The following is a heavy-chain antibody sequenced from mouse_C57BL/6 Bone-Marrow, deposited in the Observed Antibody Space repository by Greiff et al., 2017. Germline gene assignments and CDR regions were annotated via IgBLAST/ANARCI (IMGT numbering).Heavy chain of an antibody. V-gene: IGHV14-4*01. D-gene: IGHD1-1*01. CDR1: GFNFNDYY. J-gene: IGHJ1*03. CDR3: TTGTTVKNWYFDV. Sequence: VQLKESGAELVRPGASVKLSCTASGFNFNDYYMHWVKQRPEQGLEWIGWIDPETGDTEYASKFQGKATITADTSSNTAYLQLSSLTSEYTAVYYCTTGTTVKNWYFDVWGTGTMVTVSA. CDR2: IDPETGDT.